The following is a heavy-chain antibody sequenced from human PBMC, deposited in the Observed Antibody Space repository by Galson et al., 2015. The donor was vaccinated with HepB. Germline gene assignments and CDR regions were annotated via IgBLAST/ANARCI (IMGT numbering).Heavy chain of an antibody. CDR1: GFTFSSYA. Sequence: SLRLSCAASGFTFSSYAMHWVRQAPGKGLEYVSAISSNGGSTYYADSVKGRFTISRDNSKNTLYLQMSSLRAEDTAVYYCVKVHSGYDFYGMDVWGQGTTVTVSS. CDR2: ISSNGGST. CDR3: VKVHSGYDFYGMDV. J-gene: IGHJ6*02. D-gene: IGHD5-12*01. V-gene: IGHV3-64D*06.